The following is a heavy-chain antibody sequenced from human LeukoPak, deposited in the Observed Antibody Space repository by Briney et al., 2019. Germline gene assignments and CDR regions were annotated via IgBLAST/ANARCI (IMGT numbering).Heavy chain of an antibody. CDR2: IIPILGIA. J-gene: IGHJ1*01. CDR1: GYTFTGYY. Sequence: GASVKVSCKASGYTFTGYYMHWVRQAPGQGLEWMGRIIPILGIANYAQKFQGRVTITADKSTSTAYMELSSLRSEDTAVYYCARDRLSHPAEYFQHWGQGTLVTVSS. V-gene: IGHV1-69*04. D-gene: IGHD4/OR15-4a*01. CDR3: ARDRLSHPAEYFQH.